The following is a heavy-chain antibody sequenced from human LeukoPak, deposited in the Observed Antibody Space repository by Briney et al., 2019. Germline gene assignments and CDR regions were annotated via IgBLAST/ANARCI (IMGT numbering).Heavy chain of an antibody. Sequence: SVKVSCKASGGTFSSYTISWVRQAPGQALEWMGRIIPILSIANFAQKFQGRVTITADKSTSTAYMELSSLRSEDTAVYYCAIRYSGSLAYDFDYWGQGTLVTVSS. J-gene: IGHJ4*02. V-gene: IGHV1-69*02. CDR2: IIPILSIA. D-gene: IGHD1-26*01. CDR3: AIRYSGSLAYDFDY. CDR1: GGTFSSYT.